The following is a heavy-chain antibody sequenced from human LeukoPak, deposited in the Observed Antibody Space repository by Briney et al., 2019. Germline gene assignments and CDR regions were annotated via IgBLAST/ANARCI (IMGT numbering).Heavy chain of an antibody. D-gene: IGHD5-18*01. CDR3: ARDNSYGSPLDF. CDR1: GFTFSSYA. Sequence: GGSLRLSCTASGFTFSSYAMHWVRQPPGKGLEWVALIWNDGRNKYYADSVKGRFTISRDNSKNTVSLQMNSLRAEDTGVYYCARDNSYGSPLDFWGQGTLVIVSS. V-gene: IGHV3-33*08. CDR2: IWNDGRNK. J-gene: IGHJ4*02.